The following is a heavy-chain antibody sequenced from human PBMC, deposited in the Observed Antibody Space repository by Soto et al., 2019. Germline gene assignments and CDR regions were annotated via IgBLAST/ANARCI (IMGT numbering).Heavy chain of an antibody. CDR2: TYHSGTT. Sequence: SETLSLTCAVSGDSINNSLWWSWVRQTPGKGLEWIGETYHSGTTNYNPSLKTRVTISIDKSKNQFSLKMNSVTAADTAVYYCSREVNSSPARGPNWFDPWGQGTLVTVSS. CDR1: GDSINNSLW. V-gene: IGHV4-4*02. D-gene: IGHD6-13*01. J-gene: IGHJ5*02. CDR3: SREVNSSPARGPNWFDP.